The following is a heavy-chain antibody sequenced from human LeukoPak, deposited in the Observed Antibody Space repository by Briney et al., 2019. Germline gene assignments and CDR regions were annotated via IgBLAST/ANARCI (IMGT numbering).Heavy chain of an antibody. CDR3: ARGQYYYGSGSYSPGYYGMDV. CDR2: IYYSGST. J-gene: IGHJ6*04. CDR1: GGSISSGGYY. V-gene: IGHV4-31*03. Sequence: PSETLSLTCTVSGGSISSGGYYWSWIRQHPGKGLEWIGYIYYSGSTYYNPSLKSRVTISVDTSKNQFSLKLSSVTAADTAVYYCARGQYYYGSGSYSPGYYGMDVWGKGTTVTVSS. D-gene: IGHD3-10*01.